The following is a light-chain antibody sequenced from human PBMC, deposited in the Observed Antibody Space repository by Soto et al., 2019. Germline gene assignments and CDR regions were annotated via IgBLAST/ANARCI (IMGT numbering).Light chain of an antibody. CDR2: GAS. Sequence: EMMMTQSPATLSVSRGDRATLSCRASQNIITNLAWYQLKPGQAPRLLIYGASTRATGVPARFSGSGSGTEFTLTISSLQSEDFAVYYCQQHSDWPLTFGGGTKVEIK. CDR3: QQHSDWPLT. CDR1: QNIITN. J-gene: IGKJ4*01. V-gene: IGKV3-15*01.